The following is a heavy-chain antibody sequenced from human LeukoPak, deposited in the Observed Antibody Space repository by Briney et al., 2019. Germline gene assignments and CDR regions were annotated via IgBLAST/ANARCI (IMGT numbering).Heavy chain of an antibody. D-gene: IGHD3-10*01. V-gene: IGHV4-34*01. CDR1: GGSFSGYY. Sequence: SETLSLTCAVYGGSFSGYYWRWIRQTPGNGLEWIGEINHSGSTNYNPSLKSRVTISVDTSKNQFSLKLSSVTAADTAVYYCARGEVRGVIILRSVGMDVWGQGTTVTVSS. CDR2: INHSGST. CDR3: ARGEVRGVIILRSVGMDV. J-gene: IGHJ6*02.